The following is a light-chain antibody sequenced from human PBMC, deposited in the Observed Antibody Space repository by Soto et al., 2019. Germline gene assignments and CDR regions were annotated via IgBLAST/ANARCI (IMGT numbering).Light chain of an antibody. CDR3: QQSYSVPLA. CDR2: AAS. CDR1: QNIVTY. Sequence: DLQMTQSPSSLSASVGDRVSITCRSSQNIVTYLNWYQQRAGEVPRFLIYAASSLQDGFPSRFSGSESGTEVTLTIRSLHPEDFGTYYCQQSYSVPLAFGQGTKLE. J-gene: IGKJ2*01. V-gene: IGKV1-39*01.